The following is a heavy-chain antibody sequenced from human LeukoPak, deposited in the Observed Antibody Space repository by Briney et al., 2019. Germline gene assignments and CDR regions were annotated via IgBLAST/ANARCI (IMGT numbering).Heavy chain of an antibody. V-gene: IGHV3-21*01. Sequence: GGSLTLSCAASGFTFSSYSMNWVRQAPGKGLEWVSSISSSSSYIYYADSVKGRFTISRDNAKNSLYLQMNSLRAEDTAVYYCARDRRRSSSWFGTQEGGMDVWGQGTTVTVSS. CDR3: ARDRRRSSSWFGTQEGGMDV. CDR1: GFTFSSYS. D-gene: IGHD6-13*01. CDR2: ISSSSSYI. J-gene: IGHJ6*02.